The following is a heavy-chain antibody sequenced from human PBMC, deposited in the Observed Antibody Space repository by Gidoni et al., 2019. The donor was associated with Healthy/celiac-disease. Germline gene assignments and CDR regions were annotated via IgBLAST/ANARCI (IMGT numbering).Heavy chain of an antibody. CDR3: AKDFGRQLVGGDYYGMDV. J-gene: IGHJ6*02. D-gene: IGHD6-6*01. Sequence: QVQLVESGGGVVQPGRSLRLSCAASGFPFSSYGMHWVRQAPGKGLEWVAVISYDGSNKYYADSVKGRFTISRDNSRNTLYLQMNSLRAEDTAVYYCAKDFGRQLVGGDYYGMDVWGQGTTVTVSS. CDR1: GFPFSSYG. CDR2: ISYDGSNK. V-gene: IGHV3-30*18.